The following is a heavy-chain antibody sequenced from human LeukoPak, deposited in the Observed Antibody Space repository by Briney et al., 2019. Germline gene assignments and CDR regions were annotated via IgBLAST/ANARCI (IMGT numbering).Heavy chain of an antibody. V-gene: IGHV3-7*01. D-gene: IGHD3-10*01. Sequence: GGSLRLSCAASGFTFSSYWMSWVRQSPGKGLEWVANIKPDGSEKYYVDSVKGRFTISRDNARNAPFLEMNSLRAEDTAVYYCARERMYSGSGSTFPYYDYWGQGTLVIVSS. J-gene: IGHJ4*02. CDR1: GFTFSSYW. CDR3: ARERMYSGSGSTFPYYDY. CDR2: IKPDGSEK.